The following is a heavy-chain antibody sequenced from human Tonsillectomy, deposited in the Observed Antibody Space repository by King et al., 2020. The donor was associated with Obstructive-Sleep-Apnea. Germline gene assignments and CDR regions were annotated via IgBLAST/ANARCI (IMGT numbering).Heavy chain of an antibody. CDR3: AKDLISRYDILTGYYGFDP. Sequence: VQLVESGGGLVQPGGSLRLSCAASGFTFSSYAMNWVRQAPGKGLEWVSAIRGSGGSTYYADSVKGRFTISRDNSENTLYLQMNSLRAEDTAVYYCAKDLISRYDILTGYYGFDPWGQGTLDTVSS. D-gene: IGHD3-9*01. CDR1: GFTFSSYA. V-gene: IGHV3-23*04. CDR2: IRGSGGST. J-gene: IGHJ5*02.